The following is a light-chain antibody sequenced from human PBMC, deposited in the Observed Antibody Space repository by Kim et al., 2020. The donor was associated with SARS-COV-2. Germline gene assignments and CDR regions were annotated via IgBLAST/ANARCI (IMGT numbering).Light chain of an antibody. CDR2: GAS. CDR1: QSVSSN. CDR3: QQYNNWLELT. Sequence: EIVMTQSPATLSVSPGERATLSCRASQSVSSNLAWYQQKPGQDPRLLIYGASTRTTGIPARFSGSGSGTEFTLTISSLQSEDFAVYYCQQYNNWLELTFGGGTKVDIK. J-gene: IGKJ4*01. V-gene: IGKV3-15*01.